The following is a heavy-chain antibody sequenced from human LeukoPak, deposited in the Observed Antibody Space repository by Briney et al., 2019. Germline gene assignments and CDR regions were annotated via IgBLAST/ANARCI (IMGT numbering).Heavy chain of an antibody. J-gene: IGHJ5*02. CDR2: IYSSGST. V-gene: IGHV4-39*07. D-gene: IGHD3-10*01. CDR3: ARQQYRLTYYYGSGSYRAWFDP. Sequence: SETLSLTCSVSGVSISSGSNYWGWIRQPPGKTLEWIGSIYSSGSTYYNLSLKSRVIILIDTAKNHVSLNLSSVTAADTAVYYCARQQYRLTYYYGSGSYRAWFDPWGQGTLVTVSS. CDR1: GVSISSGSNY.